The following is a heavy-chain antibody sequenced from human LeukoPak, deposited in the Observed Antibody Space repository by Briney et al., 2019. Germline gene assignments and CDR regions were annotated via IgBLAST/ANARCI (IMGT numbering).Heavy chain of an antibody. D-gene: IGHD3-10*01. Sequence: GGSLRLSCAASGFTFDDYAMHWVRQAPGKGLEWVSGISWNSGSIGYADSVKGRFTISRGNAKNSLYLQMNSLRAEDTALYYCAKPLEWFGELLGAFDIWGQGTMVTVSS. CDR3: AKPLEWFGELLGAFDI. V-gene: IGHV3-9*01. CDR1: GFTFDDYA. CDR2: ISWNSGSI. J-gene: IGHJ3*02.